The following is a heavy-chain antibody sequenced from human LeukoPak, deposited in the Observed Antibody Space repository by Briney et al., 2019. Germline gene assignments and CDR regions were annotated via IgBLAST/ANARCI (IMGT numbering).Heavy chain of an antibody. D-gene: IGHD3-22*01. CDR1: GGSFSGYY. CDR3: ARASYSYDINGWVPFDY. J-gene: IGHJ4*02. Sequence: SETLSLTCAVYGGSFSGYYWSWIRQPPGKGLEWIGEINHSGSTNYNPSLKSRVTISGDTSKNQFSLRLSSVTAADTAVYCARASYSYDINGWVPFDYWGQGTLVTVSS. CDR2: INHSGST. V-gene: IGHV4-34*01.